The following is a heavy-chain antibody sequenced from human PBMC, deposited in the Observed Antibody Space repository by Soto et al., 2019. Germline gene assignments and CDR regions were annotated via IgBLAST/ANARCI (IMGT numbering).Heavy chain of an antibody. J-gene: IGHJ4*02. CDR3: AKDTGADY. CDR2: ISYDGSDQ. D-gene: IGHD3-10*01. Sequence: QVQLVESGGGVVQPGRSLRLSCAASGFTFSSYGMYWVRQAPGKGLEWVARISYDGSDQFYGDSVKGRFTISRENSKNILYVQMNSLRSEDTAVYYCAKDTGADYWGQGTVVTVSA. CDR1: GFTFSSYG. V-gene: IGHV3-30*18.